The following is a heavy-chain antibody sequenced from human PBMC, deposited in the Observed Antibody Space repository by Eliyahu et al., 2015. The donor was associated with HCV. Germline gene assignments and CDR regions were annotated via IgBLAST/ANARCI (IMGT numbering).Heavy chain of an antibody. Sequence: QVQLVQSGAXVKKPGSSVKVSCXASGGTFSSYAISWVRQAPGQGLEWMGRIIPILGIANYAQKFQGRVTITADKSTSTAYMELSSLRSEDTAVYYCATSIAARPPYYYYGMDVWGQGTTVTVSS. V-gene: IGHV1-69*04. CDR2: IIPILGIA. CDR3: ATSIAARPPYYYYGMDV. D-gene: IGHD6-6*01. J-gene: IGHJ6*02. CDR1: GGTFSSYA.